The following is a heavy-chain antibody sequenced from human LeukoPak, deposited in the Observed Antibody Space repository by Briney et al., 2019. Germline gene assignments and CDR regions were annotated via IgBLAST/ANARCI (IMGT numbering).Heavy chain of an antibody. V-gene: IGHV1-18*01. J-gene: IGHJ4*02. CDR1: GYTFTSYG. D-gene: IGHD3-22*01. CDR2: NSAYNANT. Sequence: ASVTVSCKASGYTFTSYGISWLRQAPGQGLEWVGWNSAYNANTNYAQKLQGRVTMTTDTSTNTAYMEVRSLRSDDTAVYYCARTPNGYYDSTGYFPYYFDYWGQGTLVTVSS. CDR3: ARTPNGYYDSTGYFPYYFDY.